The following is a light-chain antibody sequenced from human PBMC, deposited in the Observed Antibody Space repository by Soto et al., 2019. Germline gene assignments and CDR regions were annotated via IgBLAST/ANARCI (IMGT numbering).Light chain of an antibody. CDR1: QSLTNSF. V-gene: IGKV3-20*01. Sequence: EFGLTQTPDTLSLSPGGRAPRSCRASQSLTNSFIAWYQQRPGQAPRLLIYDTSSRASGIPDRFRGSGSGTDFTLTISRLEPEDVAVFYCQQYGSSELIFAGGAQVEIK. CDR2: DTS. J-gene: IGKJ4*01. CDR3: QQYGSSELI.